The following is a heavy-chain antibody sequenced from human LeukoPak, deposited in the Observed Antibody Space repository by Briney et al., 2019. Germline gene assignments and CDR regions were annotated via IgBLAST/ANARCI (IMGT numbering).Heavy chain of an antibody. D-gene: IGHD2-15*01. CDR3: AKDPPLGYCSGGSCYPR. CDR2: ISGSGGST. V-gene: IGHV3-23*01. CDR1: GFTFSSYA. J-gene: IGHJ4*02. Sequence: GGSLRLSCAASGFTFSSYAMSWVRQAPGKGLEWVSAISGSGGSTYYADSVKGRFTISRDNSKNTLYLQMNSLRAEDTAVYYCAKDPPLGYCSGGSCYPRWGQGTLVTVSS.